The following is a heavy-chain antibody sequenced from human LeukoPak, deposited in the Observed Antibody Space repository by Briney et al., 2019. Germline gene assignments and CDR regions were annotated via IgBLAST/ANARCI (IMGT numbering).Heavy chain of an antibody. CDR3: ARLSTYYDSSGYLFWFDP. V-gene: IGHV5-51*01. CDR1: GYSFTSYW. Sequence: PGESLKISCKGSGYSFTSYWIGWVCQMPGKGLEWMGIIYPGDSDTRYSPSFQGQVTISADKSISTAYLQWSSLKASDTAMYYCARLSTYYDSSGYLFWFDPWGQGTLVTVSS. J-gene: IGHJ5*02. CDR2: IYPGDSDT. D-gene: IGHD3-22*01.